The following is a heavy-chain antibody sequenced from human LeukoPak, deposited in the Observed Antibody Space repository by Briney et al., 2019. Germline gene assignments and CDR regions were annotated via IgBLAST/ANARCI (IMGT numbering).Heavy chain of an antibody. J-gene: IGHJ6*03. Sequence: GGSLRLSCAASGFTFSSYWMSWVRQAPGKGLEGVANIKQDGSEKYYVDSVKGRFTISRDNAKNSLYLQMNSLRAEDTAEYYCARDSQDGYYYYYYYMDVWGKGTTVTVSS. CDR2: IKQDGSEK. V-gene: IGHV3-7*01. CDR1: GFTFSSYW. CDR3: ARDSQDGYYYYYYYMDV.